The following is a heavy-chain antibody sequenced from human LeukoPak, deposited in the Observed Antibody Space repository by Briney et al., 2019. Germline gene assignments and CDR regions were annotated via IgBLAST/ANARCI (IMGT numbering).Heavy chain of an antibody. J-gene: IGHJ5*02. CDR3: ARGYGSSLLHS. D-gene: IGHD6-13*01. Sequence: RRCLSLSCAASRLSFSSQNMNWVRRPPGRGVGWISYIDGNGGTTHYADSVGGRFTISRDNAHNSLYLQMHSLRVEDSALYYCARGYGSSLLHSWRPGTLVTVSS. CDR2: IDGNGGTT. V-gene: IGHV3-48*04. CDR1: RLSFSSQN.